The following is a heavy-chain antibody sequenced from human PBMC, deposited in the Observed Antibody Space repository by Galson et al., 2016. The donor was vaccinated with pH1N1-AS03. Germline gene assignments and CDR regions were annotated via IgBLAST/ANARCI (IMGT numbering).Heavy chain of an antibody. Sequence: SWVRQIPGRGLEWIGEIYHDGNTHYNPSLKNRLSISVDSSKNQFSLKLTSVTAADTAIYYCARERMGANDYWGPGTLVTVSS. D-gene: IGHD3-16*01. V-gene: IGHV4-4*02. J-gene: IGHJ4*02. CDR3: ARERMGANDY. CDR2: IYHDGNT.